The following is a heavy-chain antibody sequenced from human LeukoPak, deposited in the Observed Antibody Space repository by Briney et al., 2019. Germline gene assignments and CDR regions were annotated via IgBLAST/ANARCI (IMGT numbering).Heavy chain of an antibody. Sequence: PGGSLRLSCAASGFTFSSYAMHWVRLAPGKGLEXXXVISYDGSNKYYADSVKGRFTISRDNSKNTLYLQMNSLRAEDTAVYYCARGTVWFGELLSLDYWGQGTLVTVSS. CDR1: GFTFSSYA. CDR2: ISYDGSNK. D-gene: IGHD3-10*01. J-gene: IGHJ4*02. V-gene: IGHV3-30*04. CDR3: ARGTVWFGELLSLDY.